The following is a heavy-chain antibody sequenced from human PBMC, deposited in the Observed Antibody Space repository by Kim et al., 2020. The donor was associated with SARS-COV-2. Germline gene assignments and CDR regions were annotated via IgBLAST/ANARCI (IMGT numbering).Heavy chain of an antibody. J-gene: IGHJ5*02. V-gene: IGHV5-51*01. CDR2: IYPGDSDS. CDR1: GYRFTAYW. Sequence: GESLKMSCKGSGYRFTAYWIAWVRQMPGKGLEWMGIIYPGDSDSRYSPSFQGQVTISVDNSISTAYLQWNSLKASDTAMYYCAKFNQPGGGVPFDPWGQG. CDR3: AKFNQPGGGVPFDP. D-gene: IGHD3-16*01.